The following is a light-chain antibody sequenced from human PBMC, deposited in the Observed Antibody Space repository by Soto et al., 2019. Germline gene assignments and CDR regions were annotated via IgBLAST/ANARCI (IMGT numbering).Light chain of an antibody. CDR2: EVS. CDR3: SSYTSSSTL. J-gene: IGLJ1*01. Sequence: QSALTQPASVSGSPGQSITISCTGTSSDVGSYNYVSWYQRHPGKAPKLMIYEVSDRPSGISSRFSGPKSGNTASLTISGLQTEDEADYYCSSYTSSSTLFGTGTKVTVL. CDR1: SSDVGSYNY. V-gene: IGLV2-14*01.